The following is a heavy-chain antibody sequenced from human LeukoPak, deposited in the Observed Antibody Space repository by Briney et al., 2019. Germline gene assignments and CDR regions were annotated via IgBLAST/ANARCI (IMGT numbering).Heavy chain of an antibody. CDR2: VYSDGTT. CDR3: ARDRGFD. V-gene: IGHV3-66*01. CDR1: GFIVSNNY. J-gene: IGHJ4*02. Sequence: GRSLRLSCAASGFIVSNNYMSWVRQAPGEGLEWVSVVYSDGTTYYADSVKGRFTISRDKSKNTLSLQMNSLRVEDTAVYYCARDRGFDWGQGTLVTVSA. D-gene: IGHD3-10*01.